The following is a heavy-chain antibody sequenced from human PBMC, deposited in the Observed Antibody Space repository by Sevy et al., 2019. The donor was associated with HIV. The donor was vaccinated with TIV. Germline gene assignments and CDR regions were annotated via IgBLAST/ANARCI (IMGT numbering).Heavy chain of an antibody. CDR1: GYTFTSYR. CDR2: ISAHNGDT. CDR3: ARAYCSGGSCYSLAY. V-gene: IGHV1-18*01. D-gene: IGHD2-15*01. Sequence: ASVKVSCKASGYTFTSYRVSWVRQAPGQGLEWMGWISAHNGDTHCAQKFQGRVTMTTDTPTSTAYMDLRSLRSDDTAVYYCARAYCSGGSCYSLAYWGQGTLVTVSS. J-gene: IGHJ4*02.